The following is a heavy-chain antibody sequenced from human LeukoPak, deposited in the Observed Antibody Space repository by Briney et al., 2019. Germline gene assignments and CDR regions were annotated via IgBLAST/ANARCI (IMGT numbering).Heavy chain of an antibody. CDR3: ARRYGYSYGLFDY. V-gene: IGHV4-59*12. CDR2: IYYSGST. J-gene: IGHJ4*02. Sequence: SETLSLTCTVSGGSISSYYWSWIRQPPGNGLEWIGYIYYSGSTNYNPSLKSRVTISVDTSKNQFSLKLSSVTAADTAVYYCARRYGYSYGLFDYWGQGTLVTVSS. D-gene: IGHD5-18*01. CDR1: GGSISSYY.